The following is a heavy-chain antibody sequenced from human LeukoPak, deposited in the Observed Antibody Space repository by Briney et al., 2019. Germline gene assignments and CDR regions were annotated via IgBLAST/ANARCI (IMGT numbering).Heavy chain of an antibody. D-gene: IGHD3/OR15-3a*01. CDR2: IRRKVYGGTA. CDR1: GFTFSDST. Sequence: GGSLRLSCAASGFTFSDSTMSWYRQAPGKGLEWVGFIRRKVYGGTAEYAASVKGRFTISRDDSKSIAYLQMDSLKIEDSAVYYCTRGQGLYYWGQGTLVIVPS. CDR3: TRGQGLYY. V-gene: IGHV3-49*03. J-gene: IGHJ4*02.